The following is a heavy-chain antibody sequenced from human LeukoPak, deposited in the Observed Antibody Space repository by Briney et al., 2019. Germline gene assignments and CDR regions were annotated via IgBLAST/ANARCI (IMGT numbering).Heavy chain of an antibody. Sequence: SVKVSCKASGGTFSSYAISRVRQAPGQGLEWMGGIIPIFGTANYAQKFQGRVTITADESTSTAYMELSSLRSEGTAVYYCARGRYIHPDSWDYWGQGTLVTVSS. D-gene: IGHD5-24*01. CDR1: GGTFSSYA. V-gene: IGHV1-69*13. CDR3: ARGRYIHPDSWDY. CDR2: IIPIFGTA. J-gene: IGHJ4*02.